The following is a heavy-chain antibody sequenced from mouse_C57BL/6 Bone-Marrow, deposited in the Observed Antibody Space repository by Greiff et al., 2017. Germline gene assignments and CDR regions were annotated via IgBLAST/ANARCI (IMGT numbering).Heavy chain of an antibody. CDR1: GYTFTGYW. J-gene: IGHJ2*01. CDR3: ARGEGYDGYPGDYFDY. V-gene: IGHV1-69*01. Sequence: QVQLKQSGAELMKPGASVKLSCKATGYTFTGYWIEWVKQRPGQGLEWTGEIDPSDSYTNYNQKFKGKSTLTVDKSSSTAYMQLSSLTSEDSADYYCARGEGYDGYPGDYFDYWGQGTTLTVSS. D-gene: IGHD2-3*01. CDR2: IDPSDSYT.